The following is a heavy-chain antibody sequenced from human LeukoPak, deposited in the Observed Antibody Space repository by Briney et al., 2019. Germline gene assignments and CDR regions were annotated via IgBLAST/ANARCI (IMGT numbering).Heavy chain of an antibody. CDR3: AKAYMVRGVLYYFDY. J-gene: IGHJ4*02. V-gene: IGHV3-48*03. CDR1: GFTFSTYD. CDR2: ISNNGNII. Sequence: GGSLRLSCAGSGFTFSTYDMNWVRQAPGKGLEWVSFISNNGNIIKYADSVKGRFTISRDNSKNTLYLQMNSLRAEDTAVYYCAKAYMVRGVLYYFDYWGQGTLVTVSS. D-gene: IGHD3-10*01.